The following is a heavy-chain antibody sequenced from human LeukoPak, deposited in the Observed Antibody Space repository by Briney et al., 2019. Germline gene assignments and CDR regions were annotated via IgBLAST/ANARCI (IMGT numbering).Heavy chain of an antibody. CDR2: VSTSSTSI. Sequence: GGSLRLSCAASGFIFSNYNMNWVRQAPGKGLEWVSSVSTSSTSIYYADSVKGRFTIPRDNAKNSLYLQMNSLRAEDTAVYYCARENYGDFDYWGPGTLVTVSS. J-gene: IGHJ4*02. CDR1: GFIFSNYN. CDR3: ARENYGDFDY. D-gene: IGHD4-17*01. V-gene: IGHV3-21*01.